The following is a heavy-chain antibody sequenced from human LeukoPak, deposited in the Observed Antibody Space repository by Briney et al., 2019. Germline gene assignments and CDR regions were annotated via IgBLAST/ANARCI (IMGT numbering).Heavy chain of an antibody. CDR2: INSDGSSI. D-gene: IGHD5-18*01. J-gene: IGHJ4*02. CDR1: GFTFSSYW. Sequence: GGSLRLSCAASGFTFSSYWMHWVRQAPGKGLVWVSRINSDGSSISYADSVKGRFTISRDNAKNTLDLQMNSLGAEDSAVYYCATGRGVTRIDYWGQGTLVTVSS. V-gene: IGHV3-74*01. CDR3: ATGRGVTRIDY.